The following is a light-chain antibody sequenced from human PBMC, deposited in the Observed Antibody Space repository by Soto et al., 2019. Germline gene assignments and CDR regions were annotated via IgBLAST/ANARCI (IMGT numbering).Light chain of an antibody. CDR3: QQYGSSPQT. CDR1: QSVSSSY. Sequence: EIVLTQSPCTLSLYQGERATLSCRASQSVSSSYLAWYQQKPGQAPRLLIYGASSRATGIPDRFSGSGSGTDFTLTISRLEPEDFAVYYCQQYGSSPQTFGQGTKVDI. V-gene: IGKV3-20*01. J-gene: IGKJ1*01. CDR2: GAS.